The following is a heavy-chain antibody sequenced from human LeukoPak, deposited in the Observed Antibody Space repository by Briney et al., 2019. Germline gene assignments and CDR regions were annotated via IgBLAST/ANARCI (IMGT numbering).Heavy chain of an antibody. CDR1: GYTFTSYG. CDR2: ISAYNGNT. J-gene: IGHJ4*02. V-gene: IGHV1-18*01. D-gene: IGHD2-2*01. CDR3: ARDEHCSSTSCYDGFDY. Sequence: ASVKVSCKASGYTFTSYGISWVRQAPGQGLEWMGWISAYNGNTNYAQKLQGRVTMTTDTSTSTAYMELRSLRSDDTAVYYCARDEHCSSTSCYDGFDYWAREPWSPSPQ.